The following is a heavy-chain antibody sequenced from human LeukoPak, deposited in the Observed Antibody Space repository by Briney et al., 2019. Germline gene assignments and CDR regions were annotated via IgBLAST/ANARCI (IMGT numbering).Heavy chain of an antibody. V-gene: IGHV3-33*01. CDR2: IWYDGSNK. CDR3: ARDRSYYGSGSYWDDYYYGVDV. CDR1: GFTFSSYG. J-gene: IGHJ6*04. D-gene: IGHD3-10*01. Sequence: PGGSLRLSCAASGFTFSSYGMHWVRQAPGKGLEWVAVIWYDGSNKYYADSVKGRFTISRDNSKNTLYLQMNSLRAEDTAVYYCARDRSYYGSGSYWDDYYYGVDVWGKGTTVTVSS.